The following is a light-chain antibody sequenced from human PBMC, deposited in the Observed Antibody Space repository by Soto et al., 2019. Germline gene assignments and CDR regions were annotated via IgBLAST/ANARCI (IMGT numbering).Light chain of an antibody. J-gene: IGKJ2*01. CDR3: QQYKVYPYT. Sequence: DIQMTQSHSTLSASIGDRVTLTCRSSKSLTGRLAWYQQKPGRPPKLLIYDVSILESGVPSRFSGSESGTDFTLTSSSLRADEFATFYCQQYKVYPYTFGQGTRLDI. CDR2: DVS. V-gene: IGKV1-5*01. CDR1: KSLTGR.